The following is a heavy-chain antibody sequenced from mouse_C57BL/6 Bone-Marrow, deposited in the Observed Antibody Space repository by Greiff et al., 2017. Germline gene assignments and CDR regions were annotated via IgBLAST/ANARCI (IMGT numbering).Heavy chain of an antibody. J-gene: IGHJ4*01. D-gene: IGHD4-1*01. Sequence: QVQLQQPGAELVMPGASVKLSCKASGYTFTSYWMHWVKQRPGQGLEWIGEIDPSDSYTNYNQKFKGKSTLTVDKSSSPAYMQLSSLTSEDSAVYYCASELGPYYAMDYWGQGTSVTVSS. V-gene: IGHV1-69*01. CDR2: IDPSDSYT. CDR1: GYTFTSYW. CDR3: ASELGPYYAMDY.